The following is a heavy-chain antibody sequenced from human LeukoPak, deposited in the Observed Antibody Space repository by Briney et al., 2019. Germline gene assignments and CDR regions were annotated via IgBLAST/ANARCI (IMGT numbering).Heavy chain of an antibody. CDR1: GGSISSYY. CDR2: IYYSGST. CDR3: ARGYCSSTSCYVLEGVDP. J-gene: IGHJ5*02. D-gene: IGHD2-2*01. Sequence: PSASLSLTCTVSGGSISSYYWSWIRQPPGKGLEWIGYIYYSGSTNYNPSLKSRVTISVDTSKNQFSLKLSSVTAADTAVYYCARGYCSSTSCYVLEGVDPWGQGTLVTVSS. V-gene: IGHV4-59*01.